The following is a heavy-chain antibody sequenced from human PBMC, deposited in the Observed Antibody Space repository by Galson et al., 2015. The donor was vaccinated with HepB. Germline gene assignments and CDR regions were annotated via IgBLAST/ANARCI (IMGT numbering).Heavy chain of an antibody. CDR1: GFTFSSYS. J-gene: IGHJ6*02. Sequence: SLRLSCAASGFTFSSYSMNWVRQAPGKGLEWVSHINDEGSTPGYADSVEGRFTISRDNAKNTPYLQMNSLRAEDTAVYYCARPMVAVGRVPYYYGLDVWGQGTPVTVSS. CDR3: ARPMVAVGRVPYYYGLDV. V-gene: IGHV3-74*01. D-gene: IGHD6-13*01. CDR2: INDEGSTP.